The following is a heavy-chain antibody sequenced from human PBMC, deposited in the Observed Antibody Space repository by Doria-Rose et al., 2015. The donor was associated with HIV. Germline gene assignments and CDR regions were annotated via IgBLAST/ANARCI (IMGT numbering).Heavy chain of an antibody. CDR2: IFSDDDS. V-gene: IGHV2-26*01. D-gene: IGHD6-13*01. CDR1: GVSLSSPGMG. J-gene: IGHJ4*02. Sequence: QVTLKESSPVLVKPTETLTLTCTVSGVSLSSPGMGVSWIRQPPGRALEWLANIFSDDDSSYKTSLKSRLTISRGTSKSQVVLTMTDMDPVDTATYYCARIKSSRWYHKYYFDFWGQGTLVIVSA. CDR3: ARIKSSRWYHKYYFDF.